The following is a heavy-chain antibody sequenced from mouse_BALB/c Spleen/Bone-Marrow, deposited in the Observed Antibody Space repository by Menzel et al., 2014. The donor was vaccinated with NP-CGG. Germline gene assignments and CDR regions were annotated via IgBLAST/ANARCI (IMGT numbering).Heavy chain of an antibody. J-gene: IGHJ1*01. Sequence: VKLMESGPELVKPGASVKMSCKASGYTFTDYVISWVKQRTGQGLEWIGEIYPGSGGNYYNEKFKGKATLTADKSSNTAYMQLSSLTSEDSAVYFCARYYDYDWYFDVWGAGTTVTVSS. CDR3: ARYYDYDWYFDV. V-gene: IGHV1-77*01. CDR1: GYTFTDYV. CDR2: IYPGSGGN. D-gene: IGHD2-4*01.